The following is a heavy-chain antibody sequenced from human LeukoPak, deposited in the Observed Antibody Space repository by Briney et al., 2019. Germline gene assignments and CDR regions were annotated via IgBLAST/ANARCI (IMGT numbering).Heavy chain of an antibody. V-gene: IGHV1-24*01. CDR3: ATAPPYFDY. CDR2: FDPEDGET. Sequence: ASVKVSCKVSGCTLTELSMHWVRQAPGKGLEWMGGFDPEDGETIYAQKFQGRVTVTEDTSTDTAYMELSSLRSEDTAVYYCATAPPYFDYWGQGTLVTVSS. J-gene: IGHJ4*02. CDR1: GCTLTELS.